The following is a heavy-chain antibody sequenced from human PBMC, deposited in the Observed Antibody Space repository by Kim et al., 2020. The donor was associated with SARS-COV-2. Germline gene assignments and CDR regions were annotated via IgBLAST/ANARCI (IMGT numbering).Heavy chain of an antibody. D-gene: IGHD3-10*01. J-gene: IGHJ4*02. Sequence: GGSLRLYCAASGFPFSNAWMNWVRQVPGKGLEWVGRIKTRSDGGTTDYAAPVKGRFTISRDDSTNTLYLQMNSLKNEDTAVYYCTTPLLWFGDSYPNSWGQGTLVTVSS. CDR1: GFPFSNAW. CDR3: TTPLLWFGDSYPNS. CDR2: IKTRSDGGTT. V-gene: IGHV3-15*01.